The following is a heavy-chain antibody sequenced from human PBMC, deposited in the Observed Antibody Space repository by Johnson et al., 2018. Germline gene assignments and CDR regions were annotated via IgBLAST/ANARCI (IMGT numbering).Heavy chain of an antibody. D-gene: IGHD1-26*01. J-gene: IGHJ3*02. V-gene: IGHV3-23*04. Sequence: VQLVQSGGGLVQPGGSLRLSCAASGFTFSSYAMSWVRQAPGKGLEWVSAISGSGGSTYYADSVKGRFTISRDNSKNTLYLQMNRRRAEDTALYYCAKKRGRELGAFDIWGQGTMVTVSS. CDR1: GFTFSSYA. CDR2: ISGSGGST. CDR3: AKKRGRELGAFDI.